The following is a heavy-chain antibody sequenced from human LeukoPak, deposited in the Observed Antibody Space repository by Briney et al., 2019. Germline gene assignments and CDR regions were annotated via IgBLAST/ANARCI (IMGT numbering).Heavy chain of an antibody. CDR3: SSGDSHAFDI. Sequence: GGSLRLSCAASGFTFSSYWMHWVRQAPGKGLVWVSRINSDGSSTSYADSVKGRFTISRDNAKNTLYLQMNNLRAEDTAVYYCSSGDSHAFDIWGQGTMVTVSS. CDR1: GFTFSSYW. CDR2: INSDGSST. J-gene: IGHJ3*02. V-gene: IGHV3-74*01. D-gene: IGHD4-17*01.